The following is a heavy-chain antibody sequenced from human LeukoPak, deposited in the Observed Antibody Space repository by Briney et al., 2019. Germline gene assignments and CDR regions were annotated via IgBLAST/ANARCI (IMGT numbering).Heavy chain of an antibody. CDR1: GGSISSYY. Sequence: PSETLSLTCTVSGGSISSYYWSWMRQPPGKGLEWIGYIYYSGSTNYNPSLKSRVTISVDTSKNQFSLKLSSVTAADTAVYYCASLYSSSSYFDYWGQGTLVTVSS. J-gene: IGHJ4*02. CDR3: ASLYSSSSYFDY. V-gene: IGHV4-59*01. D-gene: IGHD6-6*01. CDR2: IYYSGST.